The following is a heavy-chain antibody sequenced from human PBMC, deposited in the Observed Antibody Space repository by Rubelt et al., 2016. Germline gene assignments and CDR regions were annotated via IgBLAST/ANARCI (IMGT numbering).Heavy chain of an antibody. CDR2: ICPSASYT. J-gene: IGHJ5*02. D-gene: IGHD4-23*01. Sequence: EVLLVQSGAEVKKPGESLRISCKGSGYSFTSSWISWVRQMPGKGLAWMGGICPSASYTNYSPSFQGNVTISADKSISTAYLRWSSLKASDTAMYYCARHAGDGGNSEDWFDPWGQGTLVTVSS. CDR1: GYSFTSSW. CDR3: ARHAGDGGNSEDWFDP. V-gene: IGHV5-10-1*01.